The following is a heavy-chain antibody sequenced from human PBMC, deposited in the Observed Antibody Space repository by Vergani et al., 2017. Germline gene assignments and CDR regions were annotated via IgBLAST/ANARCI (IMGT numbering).Heavy chain of an antibody. CDR1: GFTFSNAW. Sequence: EVQLVESGGGLVKPGGSLRLSCAASGFTFSNAWMSWVRQAPGKGLEWVGRIKSKTDGGTTDYAAPVKGRFTISRDDSKNTLYLQMNSLKTEDTAVYYCTTNLRWELVYYFDYWGQGTLVTVSS. CDR3: TTNLRWELVYYFDY. CDR2: IKSKTDGGTT. J-gene: IGHJ4*02. V-gene: IGHV3-15*01. D-gene: IGHD1-26*01.